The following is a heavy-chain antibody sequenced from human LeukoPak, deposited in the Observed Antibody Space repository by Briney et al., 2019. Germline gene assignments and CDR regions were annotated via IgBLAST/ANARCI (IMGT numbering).Heavy chain of an antibody. V-gene: IGHV3-23*03. D-gene: IGHD5-18*01. J-gene: IGHJ4*02. Sequence: GGSLRLSCAASGFTFSSYAMSWVRQAPGKGLEWVSVIYSDGSTYYADSVKGRFTISRDNSKNTLYLQMDSLRAEDTAVYYCARAIHGYSYVLDYWGQGTLVTVSS. CDR1: GFTFSSYA. CDR2: IYSDGST. CDR3: ARAIHGYSYVLDY.